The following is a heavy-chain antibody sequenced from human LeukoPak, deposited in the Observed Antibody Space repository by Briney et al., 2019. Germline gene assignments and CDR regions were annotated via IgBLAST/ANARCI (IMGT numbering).Heavy chain of an antibody. D-gene: IGHD5/OR15-5a*01. CDR2: IYTSGST. CDR3: ARRVYPYYFDY. Sequence: SETLSLTCTVSGGSISSYHWSWIRQSAGKGLEWIGRIYTSGSTNYNPSLKSRVTMSADTSSNQFSLKLYSVTAADTAVYYCARRVYPYYFDYWGQGTLVTVSS. J-gene: IGHJ4*02. CDR1: GGSISSYH. V-gene: IGHV4-4*07.